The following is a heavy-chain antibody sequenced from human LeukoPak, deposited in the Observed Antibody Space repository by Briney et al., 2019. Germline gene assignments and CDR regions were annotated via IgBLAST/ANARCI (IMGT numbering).Heavy chain of an antibody. J-gene: IGHJ4*02. Sequence: GGSLRLSCAASGFTFSSYPMNWVRQAPGKGLEWVSYISSSAIYYADSVKGRFTISRDNAKNSLSLQMNSLRAEDTAVYYCAKDYYDSSAFDYWGQGTLVTVSS. CDR3: AKDYYDSSAFDY. V-gene: IGHV3-48*01. CDR1: GFTFSSYP. D-gene: IGHD3-22*01. CDR2: ISSSAI.